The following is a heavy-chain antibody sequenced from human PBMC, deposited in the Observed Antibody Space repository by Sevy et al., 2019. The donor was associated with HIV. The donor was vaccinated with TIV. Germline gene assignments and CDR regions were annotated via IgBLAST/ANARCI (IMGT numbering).Heavy chain of an antibody. V-gene: IGHV5-51*01. D-gene: IGHD3-22*01. J-gene: IGHJ4*02. CDR3: ARQDMVGFDYYDRSGYHFFDY. CDR2: IYPGDSDT. Sequence: GESLKISCKGSGYSFSSYWIAWVRQMPGKGLEWMGIIYPGDSDTRYSPSFQGQVTISADRSVSTAHLQWSSLKASDTAMYYCARQDMVGFDYYDRSGYHFFDYWGQGTLVTVSS. CDR1: GYSFSSYW.